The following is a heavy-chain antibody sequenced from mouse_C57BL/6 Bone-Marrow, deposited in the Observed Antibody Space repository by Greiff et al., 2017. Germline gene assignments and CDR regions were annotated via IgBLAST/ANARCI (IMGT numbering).Heavy chain of an antibody. CDR1: GYTFTSYW. CDR3: ARFTTVVALYAMDY. V-gene: IGHV1-72*01. CDR2: IDPNSGGT. D-gene: IGHD1-1*01. J-gene: IGHJ4*01. Sequence: QVQLQQPGAELVKPGSSVKLSCKASGYTFTSYWMHWVRQRPGRGLEWIGRIDPNSGGTRYNEKFKSKATLTVDKPSSTAYMQLSSLTSEDSAVYYCARFTTVVALYAMDYWGQGTSVTVSS.